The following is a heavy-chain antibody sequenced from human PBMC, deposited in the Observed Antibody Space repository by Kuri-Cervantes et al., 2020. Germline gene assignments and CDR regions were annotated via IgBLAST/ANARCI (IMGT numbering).Heavy chain of an antibody. D-gene: IGHD6-13*01. CDR1: GGTFSSYA. J-gene: IGHJ3*02. CDR3: AREAFHSSSWHKSDDAFDI. V-gene: IGHV1-69*13. Sequence: SVKVSCKASGGTFSSYAISWVRQAPGQGLEWMGGIIPIFGTANYAQKFQGRVTITADESTSTAYMELSSLRSEDTAVYYCAREAFHSSSWHKSDDAFDIWGQGTMVTVSS. CDR2: IIPIFGTA.